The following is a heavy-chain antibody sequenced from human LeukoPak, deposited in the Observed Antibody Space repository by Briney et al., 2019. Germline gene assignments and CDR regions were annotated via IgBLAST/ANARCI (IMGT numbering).Heavy chain of an antibody. V-gene: IGHV1-2*02. CDR2: INPNSGGT. D-gene: IGHD3-22*01. CDR1: GYTFSGYY. Sequence: GASVKVSCKASGYTFSGYYMHWVRQAPGQGLEWMGWINPNSGGTKSAQKFQGRVTMTRDTSISTAYMELSRLRSDDTAVYSCARGPATIIPYFDYWGQGILVTVSS. CDR3: ARGPATIIPYFDY. J-gene: IGHJ4*02.